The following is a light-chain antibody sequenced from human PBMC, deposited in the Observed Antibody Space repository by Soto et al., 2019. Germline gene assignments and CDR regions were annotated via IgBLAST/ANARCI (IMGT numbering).Light chain of an antibody. CDR3: MQALLTGT. CDR2: LGS. V-gene: IGKV2-28*01. Sequence: DTVMNKYPLSLPVTPGEPASISCRSSQSLLHSNGYNYLDWYLQKPGQSPQLLIYLGSNRASGVPDRFSGSGSGTDFTLKISRVEAEDVGVYYCMQALLTGTFGQRTKV. J-gene: IGKJ1*01. CDR1: QSLLHSNGYNY.